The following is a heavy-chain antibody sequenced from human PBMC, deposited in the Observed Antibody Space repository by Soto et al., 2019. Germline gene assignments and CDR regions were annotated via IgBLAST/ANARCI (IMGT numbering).Heavy chain of an antibody. Sequence: QVQLQESGPGLVKPSETLSLTCTVSGGSITSYFWSWIRQPPGKGLEWSGYISYSGSTYYNPPLTSRVTISVDTSKNQFSLKLRSVTAADTAVYYCARDYGDTIVSLHYWYFDLWGRGTLVTVSS. CDR2: ISYSGST. D-gene: IGHD4-17*01. V-gene: IGHV4-59*12. J-gene: IGHJ2*01. CDR3: ARDYGDTIVSLHYWYFDL. CDR1: GGSITSYF.